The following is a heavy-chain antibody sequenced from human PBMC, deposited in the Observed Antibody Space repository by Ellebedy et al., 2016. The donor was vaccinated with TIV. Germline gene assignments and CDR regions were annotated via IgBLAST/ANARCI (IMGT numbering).Heavy chain of an antibody. J-gene: IGHJ4*02. CDR1: GFAFSSYG. CDR3: AKGCGGSCYWEAY. CDR2: ISYHGSHK. V-gene: IGHV3-30*18. D-gene: IGHD2-15*01. Sequence: GESLKISCAASGFAFSSYGMHWVRQAPGKGLEWVTVISYHGSHKYYADSVRGRFTISRDNSKNTLYLQINSLRAEDTAVYYCAKGCGGSCYWEAYWGQGTLVTVSS.